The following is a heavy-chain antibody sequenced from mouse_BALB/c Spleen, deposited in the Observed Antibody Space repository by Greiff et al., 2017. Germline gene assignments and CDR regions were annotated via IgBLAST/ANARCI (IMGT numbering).Heavy chain of an antibody. Sequence: EVHLVESGGGLVQPGGSLKLSCAASGFTFSSYGMSWVRQTPDKRLELVATINSNGGSTYYPDSVKGRFTISRDNAKNTLYLQMSSLKSEDTAMYYCARVIYYDGSLDYWGQGTTLTVSS. D-gene: IGHD1-1*01. CDR2: INSNGGST. CDR3: ARVIYYDGSLDY. V-gene: IGHV5-6-3*01. CDR1: GFTFSSYG. J-gene: IGHJ2*01.